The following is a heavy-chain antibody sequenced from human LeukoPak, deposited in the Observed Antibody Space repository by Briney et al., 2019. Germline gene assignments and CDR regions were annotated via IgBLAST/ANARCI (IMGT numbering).Heavy chain of an antibody. CDR1: GYTFTSYY. V-gene: IGHV1-46*01. CDR3: ARVFYDSSGQTITVFGY. J-gene: IGHJ4*02. D-gene: IGHD3-22*01. CDR2: INPSGGST. Sequence: ASVKVSCKASGYTFTSYYMHWVRQAPGQGLEWMGIINPSGGSTSYAQKFQGRVTMTRDTSTSTVYMELSSLRSEDTAVYYCARVFYDSSGQTITVFGYWGQGTLVTVSS.